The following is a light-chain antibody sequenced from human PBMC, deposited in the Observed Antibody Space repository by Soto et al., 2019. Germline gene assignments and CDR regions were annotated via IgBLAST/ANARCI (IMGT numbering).Light chain of an antibody. CDR2: EDN. CDR1: SSDVGTYNL. Sequence: QSVLTQPASVSGSPGQSITISCTGTSSDVGTYNLVSWYQQHPGKAPKLLISEDNKRPSGISNRFSGSKPGNTASLSISGLQAEDEADYYCCSYATINTFVFGTGTKVTVL. V-gene: IGLV2-23*02. J-gene: IGLJ1*01. CDR3: CSYATINTFV.